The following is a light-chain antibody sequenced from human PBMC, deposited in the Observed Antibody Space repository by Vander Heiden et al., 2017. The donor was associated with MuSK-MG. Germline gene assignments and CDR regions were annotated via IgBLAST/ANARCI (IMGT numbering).Light chain of an antibody. CDR3: QQDTTSTT. Sequence: EIVLTQSPATLSFSAGERVTIPCRASQGVLGTYVDWYQQHPCQAPRLLIYGASSRATGIPDRFSGSGSGTDFTLTSISREHEDFAVYYVQQDTTSTTFGPGTKVE. J-gene: IGKJ2*01. CDR1: QGVLGTY. V-gene: IGKV3-20*01. CDR2: GAS.